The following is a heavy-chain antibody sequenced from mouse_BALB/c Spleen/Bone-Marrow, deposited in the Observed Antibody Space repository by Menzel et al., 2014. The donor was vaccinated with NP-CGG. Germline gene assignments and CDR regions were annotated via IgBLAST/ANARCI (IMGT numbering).Heavy chain of an antibody. D-gene: IGHD2-14*01. Sequence: QVQLKHSGPELVKPGASVKISCKASGYSFTSYYIHWVKQRPGQGLEWIGWIFPGSGYTKYNEKFKAKATLTADTSSSTAYMHLSSLTSEDSAVYFCARHYRYDAWFAYWGQGTLVTVSA. CDR3: ARHYRYDAWFAY. J-gene: IGHJ3*01. V-gene: IGHV1-66*01. CDR2: IFPGSGYT. CDR1: GYSFTSYY.